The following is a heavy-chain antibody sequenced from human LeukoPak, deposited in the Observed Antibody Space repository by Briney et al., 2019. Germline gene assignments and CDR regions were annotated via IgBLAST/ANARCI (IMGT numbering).Heavy chain of an antibody. CDR3: AKGVYGSGSYREYFEQ. J-gene: IGHJ1*01. V-gene: IGHV3-23*01. Sequence: GGSLRLSCTASGFTFNNYAMSWVRQALGKGLEWVSASSASGDSPYYADSVKGRFTISRDTSKNTLDLQMNSLRVEDTAVYYCAKGVYGSGSYREYFEQWGQGTLVTVSS. CDR2: SSASGDSP. CDR1: GFTFNNYA. D-gene: IGHD3-10*01.